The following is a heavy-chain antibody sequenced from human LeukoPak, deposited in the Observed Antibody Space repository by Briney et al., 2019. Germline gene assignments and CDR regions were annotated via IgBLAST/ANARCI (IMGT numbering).Heavy chain of an antibody. D-gene: IGHD5-18*01. V-gene: IGHV3-74*01. CDR2: INSNGSNT. Sequence: GGSLRLSCAAPGFTSSSYWRHWVRQAPGKGLVWVSRINSNGSNTSYADSVKGRFTISRDNAKNTLYLQMNSLRAEDTAVYYCARVRLVDTAMVGYWGQGTLVTVSS. J-gene: IGHJ4*02. CDR3: ARVRLVDTAMVGY. CDR1: GFTSSSYW.